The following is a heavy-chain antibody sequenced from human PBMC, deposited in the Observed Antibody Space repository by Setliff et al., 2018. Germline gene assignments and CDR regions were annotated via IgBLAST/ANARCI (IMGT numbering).Heavy chain of an antibody. J-gene: IGHJ4*02. CDR1: GDSISRSTYY. D-gene: IGHD3-22*01. CDR3: ARRDSTGYYGYSFDF. Sequence: SETLSLTCTLSGDSISRSTYYWGWIRQSPGKGLDWIGTVDRSGNTFYNPSLRSRVTISVDTSKNQISLKLTSVSAADTAVYYCARRDSTGYYGYSFDFWGQGILVTVSS. CDR2: VDRSGNT. V-gene: IGHV4-39*01.